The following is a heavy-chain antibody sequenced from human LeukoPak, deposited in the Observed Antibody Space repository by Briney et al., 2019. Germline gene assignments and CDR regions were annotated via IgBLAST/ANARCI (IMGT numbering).Heavy chain of an antibody. D-gene: IGHD3-22*01. J-gene: IGHJ4*02. CDR3: ARHQIYYYDSSGPDY. V-gene: IGHV4-38-2*01. CDR1: GYSISSGYY. CDR2: LYHSGST. Sequence: SETLSLTCAVSGYSISSGYYWGWIRQPPGKGLEWIGSLYHSGSTYYNPSLKSRVTISVDTSKNQFSLKLRSVTAANTAVYYCARHQIYYYDSSGPDYWGQGTLVTVSP.